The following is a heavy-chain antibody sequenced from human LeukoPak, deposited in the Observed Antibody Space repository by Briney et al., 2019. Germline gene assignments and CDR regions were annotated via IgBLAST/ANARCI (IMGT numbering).Heavy chain of an antibody. CDR1: GYTFTSYG. J-gene: IGHJ3*02. V-gene: IGHV1-2*02. Sequence: ASVKVSCKASGYTFTSYGISWVRQAPGQGLEWMGWINPNSGGTNYAQKFQGRVTMTRDTSISTAYMELSRLRSDDTAVYYCARRLWFGEYTDAFDIWGQGTMVTVSS. CDR3: ARRLWFGEYTDAFDI. CDR2: INPNSGGT. D-gene: IGHD3-10*01.